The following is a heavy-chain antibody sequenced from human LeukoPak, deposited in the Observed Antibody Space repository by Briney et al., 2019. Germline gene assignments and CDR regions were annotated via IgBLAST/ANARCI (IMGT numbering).Heavy chain of an antibody. J-gene: IGHJ4*02. V-gene: IGHV3-15*01. CDR3: TTDYSSGWYRMDY. CDR2: IKSKTDGGTT. Sequence: GGSLRLSCAASGFTFSNAWMSWVRQAPGKGLEWVGRIKSKTDGGTTDYAAPVKGRFTISRDDSKNTLYLQTNSLKTEDTAVYYCTTDYSSGWYRMDYWGQGTLVTVSS. CDR1: GFTFSNAW. D-gene: IGHD6-19*01.